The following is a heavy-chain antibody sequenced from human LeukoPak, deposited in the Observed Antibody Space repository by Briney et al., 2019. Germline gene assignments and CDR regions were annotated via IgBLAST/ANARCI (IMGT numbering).Heavy chain of an antibody. CDR2: ISAYNGNT. V-gene: IGHV1-18*01. J-gene: IGHJ6*02. D-gene: IGHD4-11*01. CDR1: GYTFTSYG. CDR3: ARDRTTLDYSNYGVLNYYYYYYGMDV. Sequence: ASVKVSCKASGYTFTSYGISWVRQAPGQGLEWMGWISAYNGNTNYAQKLQGRVTMTTDTSTSTAYMELRSLRSDDTAVYYCARDRTTLDYSNYGVLNYYYYYYGMDVWGQGTTVTVSS.